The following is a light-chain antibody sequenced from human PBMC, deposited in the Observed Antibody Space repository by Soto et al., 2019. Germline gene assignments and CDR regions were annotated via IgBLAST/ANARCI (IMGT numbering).Light chain of an antibody. CDR3: QQANSFPFT. V-gene: IGKV1-12*01. CDR1: QDISTW. CDR2: DAS. J-gene: IGKJ3*01. Sequence: DIQMTQSPSSVSASVGDRVTITCRASQDISTWLAWYQQKPGKAPKLLIYDASSLESGVPARFSGSGFGTDFTLTISSLQPEDFATYYCQQANSFPFTFGPGTKVEIK.